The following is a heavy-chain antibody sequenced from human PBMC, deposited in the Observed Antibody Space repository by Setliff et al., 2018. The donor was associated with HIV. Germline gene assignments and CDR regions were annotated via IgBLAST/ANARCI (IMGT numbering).Heavy chain of an antibody. CDR2: INHSGNT. CDR3: TRAPGGGKDYFAY. CDR1: GGSFSGYY. Sequence: PSETLSLTCAVYGGSFSGYYWSWIRQPPGKGLEWIGEINHSGNTNYNPSLKSRVTMSVDKTKNEFSLKMTSVAAADTAVYYCTRAPGGGKDYFAYWGRGRLVTVSS. J-gene: IGHJ4*02. V-gene: IGHV4-34*10. D-gene: IGHD3-16*01.